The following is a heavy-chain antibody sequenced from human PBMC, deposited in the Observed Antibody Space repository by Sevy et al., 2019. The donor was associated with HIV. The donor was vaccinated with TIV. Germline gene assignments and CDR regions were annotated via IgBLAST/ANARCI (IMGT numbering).Heavy chain of an antibody. CDR1: GFTFSKYS. D-gene: IGHD2-8*01. J-gene: IGHJ4*02. Sequence: GGSLRLSCAASGFTFSKYSMSWVRQSPGKGLEWVSTLSFGCGEINYADSVKGRFTISRDNSKSSVYLQMNNLRAEDTAVYYCAREGCTKPHDYWGQGTLVTVSS. CDR2: LSFGCGEI. V-gene: IGHV3-23*01. CDR3: AREGCTKPHDY.